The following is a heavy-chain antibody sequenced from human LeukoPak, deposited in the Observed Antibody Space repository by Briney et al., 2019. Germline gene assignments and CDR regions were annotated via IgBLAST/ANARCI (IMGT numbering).Heavy chain of an antibody. D-gene: IGHD2-15*01. Sequence: GGSLRLSCAASGFTFSSYWMSWVRQAPGKGLEWVANIKQDGSEKHYVDSVKGRFTISRDNAKNSLYLQMNSLRAEDTAVYYCAKDRTPLTPYLYCSGGSCYSGFDPWGQGTLVTVSS. CDR2: IKQDGSEK. J-gene: IGHJ5*02. V-gene: IGHV3-7*01. CDR1: GFTFSSYW. CDR3: AKDRTPLTPYLYCSGGSCYSGFDP.